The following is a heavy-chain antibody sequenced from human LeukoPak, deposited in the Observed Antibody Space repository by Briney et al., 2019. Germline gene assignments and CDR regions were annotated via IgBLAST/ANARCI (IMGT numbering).Heavy chain of an antibody. CDR1: GYSFATYW. CDR3: ARQRGTGWYDY. CDR2: IYPGDSDT. Sequence: GESLQISCQGSGYSFATYWIAWVRQMPGEGLEWMGIIYPGDSDTTYSPSFQGQVTISADRSATSAYLQWTSLKASDTAIYYCARQRGTGWYDYWGQGTLVTVSS. D-gene: IGHD6-19*01. J-gene: IGHJ4*02. V-gene: IGHV5-51*01.